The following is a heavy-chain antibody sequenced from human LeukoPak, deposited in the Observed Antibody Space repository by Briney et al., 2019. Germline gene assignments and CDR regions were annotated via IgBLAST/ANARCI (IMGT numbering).Heavy chain of an antibody. D-gene: IGHD3-10*02. J-gene: IGHJ3*02. V-gene: IGHV3-74*01. CDR3: GSPRTSSGRNVLDM. CDR2: INSDGRAT. CDR1: GFTFSTYW. Sequence: GGSLRLSCAAAGFTFSTYWMHWVRQVPGKGLVWVSRINSDGRATGYADSVKGRFTISRDNAKNTLYLQMNSLRVEDTAVYYCGSPRTSSGRNVLDMWGQGTMVTVSS.